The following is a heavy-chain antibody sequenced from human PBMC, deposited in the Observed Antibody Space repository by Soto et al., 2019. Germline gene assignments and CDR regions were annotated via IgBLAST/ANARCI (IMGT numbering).Heavy chain of an antibody. CDR2: IKQDGSEK. CDR1: GFTFSSYW. V-gene: IGHV3-7*01. CDR3: ARDRTYYDFWGGYYNTPYYYYMDV. D-gene: IGHD3-3*01. J-gene: IGHJ6*03. Sequence: PGGSLRLSCAASGFTFSSYWMSWVRQAPGKGLEWVANIKQDGSEKYYVDSVKGRFTISRDNAKNSLYLQMNSLRAEDTAVYYCARDRTYYDFWGGYYNTPYYYYMDVWGKGTTVTVSS.